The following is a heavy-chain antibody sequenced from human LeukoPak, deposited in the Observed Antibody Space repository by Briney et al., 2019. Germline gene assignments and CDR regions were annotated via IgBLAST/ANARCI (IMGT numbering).Heavy chain of an antibody. D-gene: IGHD6-13*01. CDR3: ARDVAAAGSFDY. J-gene: IGHJ4*02. Sequence: GRSLRLSCAASGFTFSSYAMHWVRQAPGKGLEWVAVISYDGSNKYYTDSVKGRFTISRENSKNTLYLQMNSLRAEDTAVYYCARDVAAAGSFDYWGQGTLVTVSS. V-gene: IGHV3-30-3*01. CDR2: ISYDGSNK. CDR1: GFTFSSYA.